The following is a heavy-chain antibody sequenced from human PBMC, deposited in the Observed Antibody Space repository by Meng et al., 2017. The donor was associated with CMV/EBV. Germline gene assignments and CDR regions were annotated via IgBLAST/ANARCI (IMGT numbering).Heavy chain of an antibody. Sequence: VPLVQAGAGDKRSGASWRVYCQTSGYRFSGHYMHWVRQAPGQGLEWMGWIYPNSGRTHYAQKFQDRVTMTRDTSISTVYMELSRLTSDDTAVYYCVRDHNWGPDYWGQGTLVTVSS. V-gene: IGHV1-2*02. CDR3: VRDHNWGPDY. CDR2: IYPNSGRT. J-gene: IGHJ4*02. CDR1: GYRFSGHY. D-gene: IGHD1-1*01.